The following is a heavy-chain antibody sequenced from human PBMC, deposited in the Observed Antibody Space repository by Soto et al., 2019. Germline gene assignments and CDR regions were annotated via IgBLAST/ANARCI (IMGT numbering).Heavy chain of an antibody. Sequence: PSETLSLTCTVSGGSISSSPYYWGWIRQPPGKGLAWIGTIYFSGSTHYNPSLESRVTISVDTSKNQCSLNLSSVTAADTAVYYCARHLRGVINWFDPWGQGTLVAVSS. CDR3: ARHLRGVINWFDP. D-gene: IGHD3-10*01. J-gene: IGHJ5*02. CDR2: IYFSGST. CDR1: GGSISSSPYY. V-gene: IGHV4-39*01.